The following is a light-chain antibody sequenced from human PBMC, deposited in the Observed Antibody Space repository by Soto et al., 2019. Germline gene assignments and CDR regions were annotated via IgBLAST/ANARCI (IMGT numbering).Light chain of an antibody. CDR3: QHHNSYYQT. V-gene: IGKV1-5*01. Sequence: DIQMTQSPPTLSASVGDRVTITCRASQSIRNYLAWYQQMPGKAPKLLIYGASSLQSGVPSRFSGSGSGTEFTLTISSLQPDDFATYFCQHHNSYYQTFGQGTKVDIK. J-gene: IGKJ1*01. CDR1: QSIRNY. CDR2: GAS.